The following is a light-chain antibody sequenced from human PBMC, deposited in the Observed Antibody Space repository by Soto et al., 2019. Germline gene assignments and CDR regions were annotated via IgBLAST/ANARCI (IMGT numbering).Light chain of an antibody. V-gene: IGKV3D-15*01. CDR1: QSVSSN. J-gene: IGKJ2*01. Sequence: EIVMTQSPATLSVSPGERATLSCRASQSVSSNLAWYQQKPGQAPRLIIHGASTRATGIPGRFSGRGSGTEFTLTISSLQSEDFAVYYCQQYINWPPMYTFGQGTKLEIK. CDR2: GAS. CDR3: QQYINWPPMYT.